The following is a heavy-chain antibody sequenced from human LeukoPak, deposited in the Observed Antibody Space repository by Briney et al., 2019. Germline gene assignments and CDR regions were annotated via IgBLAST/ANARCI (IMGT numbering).Heavy chain of an antibody. D-gene: IGHD1-26*01. CDR3: ARGGFSGWYFGIVGATTGKELDY. V-gene: IGHV3-48*03. J-gene: IGHJ4*02. CDR1: GFTFSSYE. Sequence: PGGSLRLSCAASGFTFSSYEMNWVRQAPGKGLEWVSYISSSGSTIYYADSVKGRFTISRDNTKNSLYLQMNSLRAEDTAVHYCARGGFSGWYFGIVGATTGKELDYWGQGTLVTVSS. CDR2: ISSSGSTI.